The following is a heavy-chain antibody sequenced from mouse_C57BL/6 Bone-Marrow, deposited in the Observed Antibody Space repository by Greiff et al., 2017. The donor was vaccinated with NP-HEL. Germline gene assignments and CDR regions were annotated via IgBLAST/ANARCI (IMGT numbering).Heavy chain of an antibody. Sequence: VQLQQSGAELARPGASVKLSCKASGYTFTSSGISWVKQRTGQGLEWIGEIYPRSGNTYYNEKFKGKATLTADKSSSTAYMELRSLTSEDSAVYFCARLAGSSWFAYWGQGTLVTVSA. J-gene: IGHJ3*01. CDR3: ARLAGSSWFAY. V-gene: IGHV1-81*01. CDR2: IYPRSGNT. CDR1: GYTFTSSG. D-gene: IGHD1-1*02.